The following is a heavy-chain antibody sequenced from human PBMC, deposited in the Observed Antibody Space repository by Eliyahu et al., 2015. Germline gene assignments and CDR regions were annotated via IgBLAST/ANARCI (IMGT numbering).Heavy chain of an antibody. CDR2: IYYSGST. CDR3: ARQGQMAVAGTGFDY. V-gene: IGHV4-39*01. Sequence: QLQLQESGPGLVKPSETLSLTCXVSGGXISSSGYXWGWIRQPPGQGXEWIGSIYYSGSTYYNPSLKSRVTISVDTSKNQFSLKLSSVTAADTAVYYCARQGQMAVAGTGFDYWGQGTLVTVSS. D-gene: IGHD6-19*01. J-gene: IGHJ4*02. CDR1: GGXISSSGYX.